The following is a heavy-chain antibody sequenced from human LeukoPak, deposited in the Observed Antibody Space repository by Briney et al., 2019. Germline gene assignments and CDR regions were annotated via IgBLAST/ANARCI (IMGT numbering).Heavy chain of an antibody. CDR1: GGSISSYY. CDR3: ARNAIVVVPADNYYYYYMDV. J-gene: IGHJ6*03. CDR2: IYTSGST. V-gene: IGHV4-4*07. Sequence: SETLSLTCTVSGGSISSYYWSWIRQPAGKGLEWIGRIYTSGSTNYNPSLKSRVTMSVDTSKNQFSLKLSSVTAADTAVYYCARNAIVVVPADNYYYYYMDVWGKGTTVTISS. D-gene: IGHD2-2*01.